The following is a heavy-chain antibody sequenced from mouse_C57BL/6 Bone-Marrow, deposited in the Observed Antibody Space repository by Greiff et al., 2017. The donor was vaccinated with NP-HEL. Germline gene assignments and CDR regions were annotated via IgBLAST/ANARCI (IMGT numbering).Heavy chain of an antibody. J-gene: IGHJ3*01. Sequence: EVQLVESGGDLVKPGGSLKLSCAASGFNFSSYGMSWVRQTPDKRLEWVATISSGGSYTYYPDSVKGRFTISRDNAKNTLYLQMSSLKSEDTAMYYCARPLIYDGYYYFWFAYWGQGTLVTVSA. D-gene: IGHD2-3*01. CDR3: ARPLIYDGYYYFWFAY. CDR1: GFNFSSYG. CDR2: ISSGGSYT. V-gene: IGHV5-6*01.